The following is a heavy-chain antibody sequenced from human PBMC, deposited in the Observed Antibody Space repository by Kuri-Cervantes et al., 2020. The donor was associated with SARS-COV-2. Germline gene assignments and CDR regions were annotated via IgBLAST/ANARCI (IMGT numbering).Heavy chain of an antibody. CDR2: VYSSGST. CDR1: GGSISSHY. J-gene: IGHJ4*02. D-gene: IGHD3-22*01. CDR3: TRAGYDNSGYYYSFDF. Sequence: GSLRLSCTVSGGSISSHYWSWIRQPPGKGLEWIGCVYSSGSTNYSPSLKSRVTMSVDTSKNQFSLKLTSVTAADTAVYYCTRAGYDNSGYYYSFDFWGQGTLVTVSS. V-gene: IGHV4-59*11.